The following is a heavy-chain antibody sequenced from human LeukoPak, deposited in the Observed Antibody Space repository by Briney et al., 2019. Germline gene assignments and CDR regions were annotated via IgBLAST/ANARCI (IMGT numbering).Heavy chain of an antibody. V-gene: IGHV3-20*04. D-gene: IGHD6-6*01. Sequence: TGGSLRLSCAASGFTFDDYGMSWVRQAPGKGLEWVSGINWNGGSTGYADSVKGRFTISRDNAKNSLYLQMNSLRAEDTALYYCARGSVQLTFRYFDYWGQGTLVTVSS. CDR3: ARGSVQLTFRYFDY. J-gene: IGHJ4*02. CDR2: INWNGGST. CDR1: GFTFDDYG.